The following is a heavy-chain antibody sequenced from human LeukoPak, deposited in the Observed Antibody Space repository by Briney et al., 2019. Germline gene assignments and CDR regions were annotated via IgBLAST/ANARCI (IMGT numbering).Heavy chain of an antibody. D-gene: IGHD5-12*01. CDR2: TYYSSKWYT. V-gene: IGHV6-1*01. CDR1: GDSVSSA. Sequence: SHTLSLTCAISGDSVSSAWNWIRQSPSRGLEWLGRTYYSSKWYTDYAVSVKGRVSINPDTSKNQLSLQLSSVTPEDTAVSYCARGWLRSGFDLWGQGTLVTVSS. J-gene: IGHJ4*02. CDR3: ARGWLRSGFDL.